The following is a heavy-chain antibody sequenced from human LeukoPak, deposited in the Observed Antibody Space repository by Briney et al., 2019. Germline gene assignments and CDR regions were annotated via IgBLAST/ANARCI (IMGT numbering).Heavy chain of an antibody. Sequence: GASVKVSCKASGGTFSSYTISWVRQAPGQGLEWMGRIIPILGIANYAQKSQGRVTITADKSTSTAYMELSSLRSEDTAVYYCAGGGDDFWSGYYGYWGQGTLVTVSS. CDR2: IIPILGIA. J-gene: IGHJ4*02. V-gene: IGHV1-69*02. D-gene: IGHD3-3*01. CDR3: AGGGDDFWSGYYGY. CDR1: GGTFSSYT.